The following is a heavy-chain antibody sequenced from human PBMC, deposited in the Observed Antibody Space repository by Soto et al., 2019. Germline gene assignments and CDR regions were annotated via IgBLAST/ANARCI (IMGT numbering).Heavy chain of an antibody. Sequence: EPLSLTVAVYGGSSSGWYWTWIRQSPVKGLEWIGEISSGITNYNPSLKSRVTISADTSKNQFSLKLSSVTAADTAVYYCARGPYSRAVGATNPSHWGQGTPVTVSS. V-gene: IGHV4-34*01. D-gene: IGHD1-26*01. CDR2: ISSGIT. J-gene: IGHJ4*02. CDR3: ARGPYSRAVGATNPSH. CDR1: GGSSSGWY.